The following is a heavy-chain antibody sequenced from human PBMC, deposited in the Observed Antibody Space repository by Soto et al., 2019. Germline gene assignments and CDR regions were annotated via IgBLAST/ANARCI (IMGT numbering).Heavy chain of an antibody. CDR2: IDWDDDK. D-gene: IGHD3-3*01. Sequence: SGPTLVNPTQTLTLTCTFSGFSLSTSGMCVSWIRQPPGKALEWLALIDWDDDKYYSTSLKTRLTISKDTSKNQVVLTMTNMDPVDTATYYCARIRVYYDFWSGYYTGPGWFDTWGQGTLVTVSS. CDR3: ARIRVYYDFWSGYYTGPGWFDT. V-gene: IGHV2-70*01. J-gene: IGHJ5*02. CDR1: GFSLSTSGMC.